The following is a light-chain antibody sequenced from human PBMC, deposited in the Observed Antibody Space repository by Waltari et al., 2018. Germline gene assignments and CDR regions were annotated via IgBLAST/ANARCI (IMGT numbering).Light chain of an antibody. V-gene: IGKV4-1*01. J-gene: IGKJ3*01. CDR2: WAS. CDR1: QSVLWSSKNKNY. CDR3: QQYYSSSFT. Sequence: DIVMTQSPDSLAVSLGERATIHCKSTQSVLWSSKNKNYLAWYQQKPGQPPKLLISWASTRESGVPDRFSGSGSGTDFTLTISSLQAEDVAFYYCQQYYSSSFTFGPGTKVDIK.